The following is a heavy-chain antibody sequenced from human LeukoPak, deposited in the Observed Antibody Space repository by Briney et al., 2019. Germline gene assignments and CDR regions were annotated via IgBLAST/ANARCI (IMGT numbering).Heavy chain of an antibody. D-gene: IGHD2-15*01. CDR2: ISSSSYI. J-gene: IGHJ4*02. CDR1: GFTFSSYS. CDR3: ARDRCSGGSCYPHFDY. Sequence: RPGGSLRLSCAASGFTFSSYSMNWVRQAPGKGLEWVSSISSSSYIYYADSVKGRFTISRDNAKNSLYLQMNSLRAEDTAVYYCARDRCSGGSCYPHFDYWGQGTLVTVSS. V-gene: IGHV3-21*01.